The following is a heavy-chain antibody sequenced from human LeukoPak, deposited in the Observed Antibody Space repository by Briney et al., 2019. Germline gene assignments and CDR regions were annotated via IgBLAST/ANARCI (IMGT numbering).Heavy chain of an antibody. CDR2: IYYSGNT. D-gene: IGHD1-26*01. CDR1: GVSIRSSNSY. Sequence: PSETLSLTCTVSGVSIRSSNSYWGWIRQPPGEGLEWIGSIYYSGNTYYNASLKSQVSISIDTSKNQFSLKLTSVTAADTAVYYCARALGELAWFDPWGQGTLVTVSS. V-gene: IGHV4-39*01. J-gene: IGHJ5*02. CDR3: ARALGELAWFDP.